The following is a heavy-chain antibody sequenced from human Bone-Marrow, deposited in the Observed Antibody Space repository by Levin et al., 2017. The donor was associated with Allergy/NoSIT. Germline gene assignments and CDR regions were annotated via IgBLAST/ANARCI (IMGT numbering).Heavy chain of an antibody. CDR2: INSNSAYI. J-gene: IGHJ4*02. CDR1: GVTRNNYT. CDR3: AKVLATRAAQAPIDY. D-gene: IGHD6-13*01. V-gene: IGHV3-21*04. Sequence: PGGSLRLSCAVSGVTRNNYTLTWVRQPPGKGLEWVSSINSNSAYIHYGDSVKGRFTISRDNSKKLLFLQMNSLRAEDTAVYYCAKVLATRAAQAPIDYWGQGTLVTVSS.